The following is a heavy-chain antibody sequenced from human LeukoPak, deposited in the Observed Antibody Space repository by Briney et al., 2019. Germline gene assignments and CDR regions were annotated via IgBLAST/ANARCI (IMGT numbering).Heavy chain of an antibody. Sequence: GRSLRLSCAASGFTFSSYGMHWVRQAPGKGLEWVAVISYDGSNKYYADSVKGRFTISRDNSKNTLYLQMNSLRAEDTAVYYCAKEVQDYYDSTQPSGTDVWGQGTTVTVSS. D-gene: IGHD3-22*01. CDR1: GFTFSSYG. CDR3: AKEVQDYYDSTQPSGTDV. CDR2: ISYDGSNK. V-gene: IGHV3-30*18. J-gene: IGHJ6*02.